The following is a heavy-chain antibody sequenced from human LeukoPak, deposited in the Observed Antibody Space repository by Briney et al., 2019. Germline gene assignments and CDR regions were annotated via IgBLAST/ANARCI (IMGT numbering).Heavy chain of an antibody. CDR1: GFTVSSYS. CDR3: ARGVAAAAGY. J-gene: IGHJ4*02. Sequence: GGSLRLSCAASGFTVSSYSMNWVRQAPGKGLEWVSYISSGSSTIYYADSVKGRFTISRDNAKNSLYLQMNCLRAEDTAVYYCARGVAAAAGYWGQGTLVTVSS. V-gene: IGHV3-48*01. CDR2: ISSGSSTI. D-gene: IGHD6-13*01.